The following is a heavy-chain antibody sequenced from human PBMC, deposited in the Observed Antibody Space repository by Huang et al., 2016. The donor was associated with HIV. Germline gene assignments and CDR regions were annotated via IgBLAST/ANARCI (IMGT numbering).Heavy chain of an antibody. CDR3: ARVLDDQHWLYY. Sequence: QVYLVESGGGVVRPGRSLRLSCAASGFTISGYALHWVRQAPGKGVEWVAIISYDGSNKFYTDSVKGRFTVSRDTSTNTLYLQMSSLRAEDTAIYYCARVLDDQHWLYYWGQGTLVTVSS. J-gene: IGHJ4*02. CDR1: GFTISGYA. V-gene: IGHV3-30*04. CDR2: ISYDGSNK. D-gene: IGHD6-19*01.